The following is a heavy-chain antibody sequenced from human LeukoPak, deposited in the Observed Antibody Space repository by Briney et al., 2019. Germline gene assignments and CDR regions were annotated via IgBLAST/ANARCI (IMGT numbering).Heavy chain of an antibody. J-gene: IGHJ4*02. D-gene: IGHD6-13*01. Sequence: QPGRSLRLSCAASGFTFSSYAMHWVRQAPGKGLEWVAVISYDGSNKFYADSVKGRFTISRDNAKNSLYLQMNSLRAEDTAVYYCARDLPQQQGFDYWGQGTLVTVSS. CDR1: GFTFSSYA. CDR2: ISYDGSNK. V-gene: IGHV3-30*04. CDR3: ARDLPQQQGFDY.